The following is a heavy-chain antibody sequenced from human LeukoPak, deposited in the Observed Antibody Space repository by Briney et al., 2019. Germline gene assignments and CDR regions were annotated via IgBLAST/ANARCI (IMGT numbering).Heavy chain of an antibody. J-gene: IGHJ4*02. CDR1: GFSFGSYW. CDR2: IWSDGSNK. Sequence: GGSLRLSCTASGFSFGSYWMHWVRQAPGKGLEWLAMIWSDGSNKYYADSVKGRFTISRDNSKSTVSLQMNSLRAEETAVYYCARDRAVRDLDHWGQGTLVTVSS. CDR3: ARDRAVRDLDH. V-gene: IGHV3-33*08. D-gene: IGHD1-26*01.